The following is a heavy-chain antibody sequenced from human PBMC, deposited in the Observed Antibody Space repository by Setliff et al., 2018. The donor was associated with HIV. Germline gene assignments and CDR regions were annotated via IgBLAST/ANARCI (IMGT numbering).Heavy chain of an antibody. CDR2: IIPVLGLS. CDR1: GGTFSSYA. D-gene: IGHD3-9*01. CDR3: ARDLLLRYFDF. V-gene: IGHV1-69*10. Sequence: VASVKVSCKASGGTFSSYAISWVRQAPGQGLEWMGGIIPVLGLSYYAQNFQGRVTITADESTSTAYMELSSLRSEDTAVYYCARDLLLRYFDFWGQGTLVTVSS. J-gene: IGHJ4*02.